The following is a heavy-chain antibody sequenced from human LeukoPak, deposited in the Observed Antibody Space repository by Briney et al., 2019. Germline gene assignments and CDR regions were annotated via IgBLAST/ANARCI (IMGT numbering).Heavy chain of an antibody. J-gene: IGHJ4*02. CDR3: ARENSSGWLYIDY. V-gene: IGHV4-31*03. D-gene: IGHD6-19*01. CDR2: IYYSGST. CDR1: GGSISSGGYY. Sequence: SETLSLTCTVSGGSISSGGYYWSWIRQHPGKGLEWIGYIYYSGSTYYNPSLKSRVTISVDTSKNQFSLKLSSVTAADTAVYYCARENSSGWLYIDYWGQGTLVTVSS.